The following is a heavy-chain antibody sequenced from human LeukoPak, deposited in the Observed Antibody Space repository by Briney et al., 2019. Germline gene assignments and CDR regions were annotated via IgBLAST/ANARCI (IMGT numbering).Heavy chain of an antibody. D-gene: IGHD2-2*01. V-gene: IGHV3-30*02. Sequence: GGSLRLSCAASGFTFSSYGMHWVRQAPGKGLEWVAFIRYDGSNKYYADSVKGRFTISRDNSENTLYLQMNSLRAEDTAVYYCAKGRGGDIVVVPAVNDAFDIWGQGTMVTVSS. CDR1: GFTFSSYG. J-gene: IGHJ3*02. CDR2: IRYDGSNK. CDR3: AKGRGGDIVVVPAVNDAFDI.